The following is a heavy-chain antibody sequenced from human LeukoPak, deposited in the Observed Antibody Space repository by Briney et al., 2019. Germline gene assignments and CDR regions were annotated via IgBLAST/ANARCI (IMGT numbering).Heavy chain of an antibody. Sequence: GGSLRLSCAASGVTFSSYAMSWVRQARGKGLEWVAASSGSGDSTYYADSVKGRFTISRDNSKNTLYLQMNSLRVEDTAVYYCAKDLYTSGHSGDYWGQGTLVTVSS. CDR2: SSGSGDST. V-gene: IGHV3-23*01. CDR1: GVTFSSYA. J-gene: IGHJ4*02. D-gene: IGHD6-19*01. CDR3: AKDLYTSGHSGDY.